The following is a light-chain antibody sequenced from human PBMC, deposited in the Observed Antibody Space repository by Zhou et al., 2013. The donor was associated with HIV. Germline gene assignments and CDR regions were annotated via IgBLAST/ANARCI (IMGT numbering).Light chain of an antibody. J-gene: IGKJ4*01. V-gene: IGKV1-12*01. CDR3: QQANSFPHT. CDR1: QGISSW. Sequence: DIQMTQSPSSVSASVGDRVTITCRASQGISSWLAWYQQKPGKAPNLLVYSASRLQGGVPSRFSGGGSGTEFTLTIYGLQPEDFAIYYCQQANSFPHTFGGGTKVEI. CDR2: SAS.